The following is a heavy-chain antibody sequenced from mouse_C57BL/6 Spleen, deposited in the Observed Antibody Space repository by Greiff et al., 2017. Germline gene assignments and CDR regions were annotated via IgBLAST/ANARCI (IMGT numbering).Heavy chain of an antibody. CDR2: INPSSGYT. J-gene: IGHJ4*01. Sequence: QVQLQQSGAELAKPGASVKLSCKASGYTFTSYWMHWVKQRPGQGLEWIGYINPSSGYTKYNQKFKDKATLTADKSSSTAYMQLSSLTYEDAAVYYCASLDYYGSSHMDYWGQGTSVTVSS. V-gene: IGHV1-7*01. D-gene: IGHD1-1*01. CDR3: ASLDYYGSSHMDY. CDR1: GYTFTSYW.